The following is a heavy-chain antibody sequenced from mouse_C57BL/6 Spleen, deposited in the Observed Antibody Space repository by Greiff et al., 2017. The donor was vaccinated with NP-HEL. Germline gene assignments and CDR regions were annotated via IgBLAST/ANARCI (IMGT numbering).Heavy chain of an antibody. CDR1: GYTFTDYE. J-gene: IGHJ3*01. CDR2: IDPETGGT. Sequence: QVQLKESGAELVRPGASVTLSCKASGYTFTDYEMHWVKQTPVHGLEWIGAIDPETGGTAYNQKFKGKAILTVDKSSSTAYMELRSLTSEDSAVYYCTRGGWDDWGQGTLVTVSA. CDR3: TRGGWDD. D-gene: IGHD4-1*01. V-gene: IGHV1-15*01.